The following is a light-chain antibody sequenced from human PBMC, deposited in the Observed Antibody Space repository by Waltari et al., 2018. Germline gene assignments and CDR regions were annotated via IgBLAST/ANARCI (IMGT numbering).Light chain of an antibody. CDR1: QSVTSSY. J-gene: IGKJ4*01. Sequence: EIVLTQSPGTLSLSPGERATLSCRASQSVTSSYVAWYQQKPGQAPSPLIYGASNRATGIPDRFSGGGSGTDFTLTISRLEPEDFAVYYCQHYGRSLPLTFGGGTKVEI. CDR3: QHYGRSLPLT. CDR2: GAS. V-gene: IGKV3-20*01.